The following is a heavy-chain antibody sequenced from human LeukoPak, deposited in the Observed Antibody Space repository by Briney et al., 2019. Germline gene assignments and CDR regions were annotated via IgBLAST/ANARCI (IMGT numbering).Heavy chain of an antibody. CDR3: ARLKWELLLDY. CDR2: IYYSGST. D-gene: IGHD1-26*01. Sequence: PSETLSLTCTVSGGSISSYYWSWIRQPPGKGLEWIGYIYYSGSTNYNPSLKSRVTISVDTSKNQFSLKLSSVTAADTAVYYCARLKWELLLDYWGQGTLVTVPS. J-gene: IGHJ4*02. CDR1: GGSISSYY. V-gene: IGHV4-59*08.